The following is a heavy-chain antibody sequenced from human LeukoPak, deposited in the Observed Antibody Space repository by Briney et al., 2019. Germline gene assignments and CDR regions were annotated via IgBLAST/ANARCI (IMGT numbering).Heavy chain of an antibody. CDR2: IRYDGSNK. D-gene: IGHD3-16*01. Sequence: GGSLRLSCAASGFTFSSYGMHWVRQAPGKGLEWVAFIRYDGSNKYYADSVKGRFTISRDNSKNTLYLQMNSLRAEDTAVYYYAKVRSRYIWGTPQWPFDMWGQGTMVTV. CDR3: AKVRSRYIWGTPQWPFDM. J-gene: IGHJ3*02. V-gene: IGHV3-30*02. CDR1: GFTFSSYG.